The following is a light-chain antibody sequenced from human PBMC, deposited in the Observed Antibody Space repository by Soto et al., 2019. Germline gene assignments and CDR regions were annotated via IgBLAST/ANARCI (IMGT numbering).Light chain of an antibody. J-gene: IGLJ3*02. V-gene: IGLV1-40*01. CDR1: SSNIGAGYD. CDR2: GNS. CDR3: QSYDSSLSGWV. Sequence: QSVLTQPPSVSGAPGQRVTISCTGSSSNIGAGYDVHWYQQLPGTAPKLLIYGNSNRPSGVPDRCSGSKSGTSASLAITGLRAEDEADYYCQSYDSSLSGWVFGGGTKVTVL.